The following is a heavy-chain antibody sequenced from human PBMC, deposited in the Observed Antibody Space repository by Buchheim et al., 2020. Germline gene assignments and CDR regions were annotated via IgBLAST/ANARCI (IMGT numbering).Heavy chain of an antibody. CDR2: ITYSGST. J-gene: IGHJ5*02. V-gene: IGHV4-34*01. D-gene: IGHD1-26*01. CDR3: ARRLVGARTRFDP. CDR1: GGSFRSYY. Sequence: QVQLQEWGAGLLKPSETLSLTCAVYGGSFRSYYWSWIRQPPGKGLEWIGEITYSGSTNYSPSLKSRASILIDTSNNQFSLKLVSVTAADTAVYFCARRLVGARTRFDPWGQGT.